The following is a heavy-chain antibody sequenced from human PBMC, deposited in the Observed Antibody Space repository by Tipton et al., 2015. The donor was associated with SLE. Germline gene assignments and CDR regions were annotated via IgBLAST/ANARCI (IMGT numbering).Heavy chain of an antibody. CDR2: INHSGST. V-gene: IGHV4-34*01. J-gene: IGHJ4*02. D-gene: IGHD3-3*01. CDR1: GGSFSGYY. Sequence: LRLSCAVYGGSFSGYYWSWIRQPPGKGLEWIGEINHSGSTNYNPSLKSRVTISVGTSKNQFSLKLSSVTAADTAVYYCARRGFWSGYYIFDYWGQGTLVTVSS. CDR3: ARRGFWSGYYIFDY.